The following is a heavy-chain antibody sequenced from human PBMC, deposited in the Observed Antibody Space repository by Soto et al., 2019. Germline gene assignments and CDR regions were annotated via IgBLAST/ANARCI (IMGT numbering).Heavy chain of an antibody. J-gene: IGHJ1*01. CDR1: GYSFTSYW. Sequence: GESLKISCKGSGYSFTSYWIGWVRQMPGKGLEWMGIIYPGDSDTRYSPSFQGQVTISADKSISTAYLQWSSLKASDTAMYYCASGYCSSTSCYVYFQHWGQGTLVTLSS. D-gene: IGHD2-2*03. V-gene: IGHV5-51*01. CDR3: ASGYCSSTSCYVYFQH. CDR2: IYPGDSDT.